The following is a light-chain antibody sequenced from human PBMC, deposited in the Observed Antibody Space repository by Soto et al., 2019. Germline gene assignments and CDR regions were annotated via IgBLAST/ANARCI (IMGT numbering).Light chain of an antibody. CDR1: SSNIGAGYD. V-gene: IGLV1-40*01. J-gene: IGLJ1*01. CDR3: QSYDSSLSGPYV. Sequence: QSVLTQPPSGSGAPGQRVTISCTGSSSNIGAGYDVHWYQQLPGTAPKLLIYGNSNRPSGVPDRFSGSKSGTSASLATTGLQAEDEADYYCQSYDSSLSGPYVFGTGTKVTVL. CDR2: GNS.